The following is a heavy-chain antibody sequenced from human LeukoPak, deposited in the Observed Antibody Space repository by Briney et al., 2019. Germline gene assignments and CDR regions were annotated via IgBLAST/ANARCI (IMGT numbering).Heavy chain of an antibody. V-gene: IGHV1-2*02. CDR1: GYTLTDYY. CDR3: ARDWRGSYFPDF. J-gene: IGHJ4*02. D-gene: IGHD1-26*01. Sequence: GASVKVSCKASGYTLTDYYMHWVRQAPGQGLEWMGWINPNSGDTNYAQKFQGRVTMTRDTSISTAYMELSRLTSGDTAIYYCARDWRGSYFPDFWGQGTLVTVSS. CDR2: INPNSGDT.